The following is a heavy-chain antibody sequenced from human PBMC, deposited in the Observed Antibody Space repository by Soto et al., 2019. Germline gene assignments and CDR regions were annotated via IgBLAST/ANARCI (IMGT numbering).Heavy chain of an antibody. J-gene: IGHJ6*02. CDR1: GFTFSSYA. D-gene: IGHD6-6*01. CDR3: ARERYSSSSVYYYYYGMDV. V-gene: IGHV3-30-3*01. Sequence: QVQLVESGGGVVQPGRSLRLSCAASGFTFSSYAMHWVRQAPGKGLEWVAVISYDGSNKYYADSVKGRFTISRDNSKNTLYLQMHSLRAEDTAVYYCARERYSSSSVYYYYYGMDVWGQGTTVTVSS. CDR2: ISYDGSNK.